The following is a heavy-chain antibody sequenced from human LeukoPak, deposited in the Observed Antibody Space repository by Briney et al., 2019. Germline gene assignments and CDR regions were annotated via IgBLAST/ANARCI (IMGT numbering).Heavy chain of an antibody. J-gene: IGHJ4*02. V-gene: IGHV3-30*18. D-gene: IGHD2-2*01. CDR2: ISYDGSNK. Sequence: GGFLRLSCAASGFTFSSYGMHWVRQAPGKGLEWVAVISYDGSNKYYADSVKGRFTISGDNSKNTLYLQMNSLRAEDTAVYYCAKEGNDQGYFDYWGQGTLVTVSS. CDR3: AKEGNDQGYFDY. CDR1: GFTFSSYG.